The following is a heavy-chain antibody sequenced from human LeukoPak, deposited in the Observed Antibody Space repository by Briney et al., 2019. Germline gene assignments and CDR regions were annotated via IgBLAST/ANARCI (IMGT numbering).Heavy chain of an antibody. D-gene: IGHD6-13*01. Sequence: PSETLSPTCTVSGGSVSSGSYYWSWIRQPPGKGLEWIGYIYYSGSTNYNPSLKSRVTISVDTSKNQFSLKLSSATAADTAVYYCARGDSSSPDYWGQGTLVTVSS. V-gene: IGHV4-61*01. CDR2: IYYSGST. CDR1: GGSVSSGSYY. CDR3: ARGDSSSPDY. J-gene: IGHJ4*02.